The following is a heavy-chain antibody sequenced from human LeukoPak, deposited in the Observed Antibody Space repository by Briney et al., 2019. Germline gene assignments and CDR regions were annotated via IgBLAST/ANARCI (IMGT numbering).Heavy chain of an antibody. J-gene: IGHJ4*02. CDR2: IYYSGST. Sequence: SQTLSLTCTVSGGSISSGGYYWSWIRQHPGKGLEWIGYIYYSGSTYYNPSLKSRVTISVDTSKNQFSLKLSSVTAADTAVYYCASNRYSSGWYDYWGQGTLVTVSS. CDR3: ASNRYSSGWYDY. D-gene: IGHD6-19*01. V-gene: IGHV4-31*03. CDR1: GGSISSGGYY.